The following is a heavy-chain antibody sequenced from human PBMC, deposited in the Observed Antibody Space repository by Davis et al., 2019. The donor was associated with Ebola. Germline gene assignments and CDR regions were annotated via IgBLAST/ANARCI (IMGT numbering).Heavy chain of an antibody. CDR3: ARLYYGAGSYYNWFDP. CDR1: GGSFSAYY. Sequence: SDTLSLTCAVYGGSFSAYYWGWLRQPPGTGLEWIGSISHSGTTHYNPSLKSRVTMSVGTSKNQFSLKLSSVTAADTAVYYCARLYYGAGSYYNWFDPWGQGTLVTVSS. D-gene: IGHD3-10*01. J-gene: IGHJ5*02. CDR2: ISHSGTT. V-gene: IGHV4-34*01.